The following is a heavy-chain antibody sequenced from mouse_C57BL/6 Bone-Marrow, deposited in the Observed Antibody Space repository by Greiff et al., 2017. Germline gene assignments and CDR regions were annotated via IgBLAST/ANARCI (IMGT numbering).Heavy chain of an antibody. Sequence: VKLVESGPELVKPGASVKISCKASGYAFSSSWMNWVKQRPGKGLEWIGRIYPGDGDTNYNGKFKGKATLTADKSSSTAYMQLSSLTSEDSAVXFCARGGWLRAMDYWGQGTSVTVSS. CDR2: IYPGDGDT. D-gene: IGHD2-2*01. J-gene: IGHJ4*01. CDR3: ARGGWLRAMDY. CDR1: GYAFSSSW. V-gene: IGHV1-82*01.